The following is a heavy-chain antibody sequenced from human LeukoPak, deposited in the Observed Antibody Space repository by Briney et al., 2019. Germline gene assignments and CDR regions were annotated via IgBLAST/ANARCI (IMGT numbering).Heavy chain of an antibody. CDR2: ITSNSNYI. V-gene: IGHV3-21*01. D-gene: IGHD3-10*01. CDR1: GFTFSTYS. Sequence: GGSLRLSCAASGFTFSTYSMNWVRQAPGKGLEWVSFITSNSNYICYGDSVKGGFTISRDNAENSRYLQMDSLRAEDTAVYYCATDKISGSGSIDYWGQGTLVTVSS. CDR3: ATDKISGSGSIDY. J-gene: IGHJ4*02.